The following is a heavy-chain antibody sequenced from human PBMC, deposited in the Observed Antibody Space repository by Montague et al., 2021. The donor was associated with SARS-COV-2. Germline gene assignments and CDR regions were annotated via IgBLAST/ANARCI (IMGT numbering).Heavy chain of an antibody. CDR2: IYYSGST. CDR3: ARENNWNLNGWLDP. CDR1: GGSISSYY. V-gene: IGHV4-59*01. J-gene: IGHJ5*02. D-gene: IGHD1-20*01. Sequence: SETLSLTCTVSGGSISSYYWSWIRQPPGKGLEWIGYIYYSGSTNYNPSLKSRVTISVDTSKNQFSLKLSSVTAADTAVYYCARENNWNLNGWLDPWGQGTLVTVSS.